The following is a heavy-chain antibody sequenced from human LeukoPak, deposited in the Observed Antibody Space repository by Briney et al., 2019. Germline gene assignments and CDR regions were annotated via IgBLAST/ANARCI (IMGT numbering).Heavy chain of an antibody. CDR2: ITPSGGST. J-gene: IGHJ4*02. CDR3: ARDYPTSGIVTIFDW. V-gene: IGHV3-23*01. Sequence: GGSLRLSCASSGFTFNNYAMTWVRQAPGKGLEWVSSITPSGGSTYCADSVKGRFTISRDNSKNTLYLQMSSLRAEDTAVYYCARDYPTSGIVTIFDWWGQRTLVTVSS. D-gene: IGHD1-1*01. CDR1: GFTFNNYA.